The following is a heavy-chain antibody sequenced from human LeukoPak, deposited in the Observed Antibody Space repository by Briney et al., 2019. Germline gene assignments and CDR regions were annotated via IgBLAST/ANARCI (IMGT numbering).Heavy chain of an antibody. CDR2: ISYDGSNK. CDR1: GFTFSSYG. D-gene: IGHD3-16*01. CDR3: AKDGDYYGMDV. J-gene: IGHJ6*02. V-gene: IGHV3-30*18. Sequence: PGRSLRLSCAASGFTFSSYGMHWVRQAPGKGLEWVAVISYDGSNKYYADSVKGRFTISRDNSKNTLYLQMNSLRAEDTAVYYCAKDGDYYGMDVWGQGTTVTVSS.